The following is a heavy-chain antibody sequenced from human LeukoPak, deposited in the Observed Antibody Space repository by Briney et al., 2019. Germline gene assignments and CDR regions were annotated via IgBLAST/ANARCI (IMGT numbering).Heavy chain of an antibody. CDR1: GGSISSYY. CDR2: IYYSGST. J-gene: IGHJ4*02. Sequence: SETLSLTCTVSGGSISSYYWGWIRQPPGKGLEWIRYIYYSGSTNYNPSLKSRVTISVDTSKNQFSLKLSSVTAADTAVYYCARGLYYYDSSGYRYWGQGTLVTVSS. CDR3: ARGLYYYDSSGYRY. D-gene: IGHD3-22*01. V-gene: IGHV4-59*01.